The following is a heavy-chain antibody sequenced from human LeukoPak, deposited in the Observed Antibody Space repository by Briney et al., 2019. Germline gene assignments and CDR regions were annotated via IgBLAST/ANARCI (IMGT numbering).Heavy chain of an antibody. J-gene: IGHJ1*01. CDR2: IYPGESDT. CDR3: ATYAGSSSKYFQD. CDR1: GYSFTNYW. D-gene: IGHD3-10*01. Sequence: GESLKISCKASGYSFTNYWIGWVRQMPGKGLEWMGIIYPGESDTRQSPSFEGQVTISADKSISTAYLQRSSLQASDTAMYYCATYAGSSSKYFQDWGQGTLVTVSS. V-gene: IGHV5-51*01.